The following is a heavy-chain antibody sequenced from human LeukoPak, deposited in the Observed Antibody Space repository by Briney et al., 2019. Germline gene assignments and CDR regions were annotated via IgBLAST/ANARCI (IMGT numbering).Heavy chain of an antibody. V-gene: IGHV1-2*02. Sequence: ASVKVSCKASGYTFTGYYTHWVRQAPGQGLEWMGWINPNSGGTNYAQKFQGRVTMTRDTSISTAYMELSRLRSDDTAVYYCARVPSDDDFWSGYLPYFDYWGQGNLVTVSS. D-gene: IGHD3-3*01. CDR1: GYTFTGYY. CDR3: ARVPSDDDFWSGYLPYFDY. CDR2: INPNSGGT. J-gene: IGHJ4*02.